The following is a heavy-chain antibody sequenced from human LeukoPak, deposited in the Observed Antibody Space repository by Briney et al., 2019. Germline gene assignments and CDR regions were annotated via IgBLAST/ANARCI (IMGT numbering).Heavy chain of an antibody. D-gene: IGHD3-22*01. V-gene: IGHV4-34*01. CDR2: INHSGST. J-gene: IGHJ4*02. Sequence: PSETLSLTCAVYGGSFSGYYWSWIRQPPGKGLEWIGEINHSGSTNYNPSLKSRVTISVDTSKNQFSLKLSSVTAADPAVYYCASRYYYDSSGYYTILFDYFDYWGQGTLVTVSS. CDR3: ASRYYYDSSGYYTILFDYFDY. CDR1: GGSFSGYY.